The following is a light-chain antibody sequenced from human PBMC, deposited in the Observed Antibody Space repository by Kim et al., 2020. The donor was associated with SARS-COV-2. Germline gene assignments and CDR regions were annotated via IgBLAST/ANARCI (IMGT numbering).Light chain of an antibody. CDR1: NIENKN. V-gene: IGLV3-9*01. CDR3: QVWDSSTYV. Sequence: LGQTATITGAGNNIENKNVHSYQQKPGQAPVVVIYRDSDRPSGIPERFSGSNAGNTATLTISRAQAGDEADYYCQVWDSSTYVFGTGTKVTVL. CDR2: RDS. J-gene: IGLJ1*01.